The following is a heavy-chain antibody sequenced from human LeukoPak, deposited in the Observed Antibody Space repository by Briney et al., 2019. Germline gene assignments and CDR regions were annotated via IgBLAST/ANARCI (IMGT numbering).Heavy chain of an antibody. J-gene: IGHJ4*02. CDR3: ARGLRPGEY. CDR2: ISSSSSTI. V-gene: IGHV3-48*02. D-gene: IGHD3-16*01. Sequence: PGGSLRLSCAASGFTFDDYGMSWVRQAPGKGLEWVSYISSSSSTIYYADSMKGRFTISRDNAKNSLYLQMNSLRDEDTAVYYCARGLRPGEYWGQGTLVTVSS. CDR1: GFTFDDYG.